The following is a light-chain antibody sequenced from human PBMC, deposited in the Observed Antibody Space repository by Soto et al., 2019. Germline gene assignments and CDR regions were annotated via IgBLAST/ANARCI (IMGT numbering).Light chain of an antibody. CDR1: QTITNY. Sequence: DIQLTQSPSSLSTSVGDRVTITCRASQTITNYLNWYQQKPGKAPKLLIYAASSLQSGVPSRFSGSESGTDFTLTISSLQPEDFATYYCQQSYTIPYSVGQGTKLDIK. V-gene: IGKV1-39*01. CDR2: AAS. CDR3: QQSYTIPYS. J-gene: IGKJ2*03.